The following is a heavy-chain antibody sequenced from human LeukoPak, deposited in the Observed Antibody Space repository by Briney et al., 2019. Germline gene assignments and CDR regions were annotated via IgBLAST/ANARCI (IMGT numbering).Heavy chain of an antibody. CDR3: ARDNTEPLIVVVPAAPYWYFDL. D-gene: IGHD2-2*01. Sequence: GGSLRLSCAAPGFTFSSYGMHWVRQAPGKGLEWVSVISGSGGITYYADSVKGRFTISRDNSKNTLYLQMNSLRAEDTALYYCARDNTEPLIVVVPAAPYWYFDLWGRGTLVTVSS. CDR1: GFTFSSYG. CDR2: ISGSGGIT. J-gene: IGHJ2*01. V-gene: IGHV3-23*01.